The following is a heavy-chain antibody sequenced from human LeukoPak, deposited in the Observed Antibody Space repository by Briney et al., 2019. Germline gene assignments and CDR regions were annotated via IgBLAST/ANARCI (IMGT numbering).Heavy chain of an antibody. D-gene: IGHD3-22*01. V-gene: IGHV4-34*01. CDR2: INTSGRT. CDR1: GVSISSYY. J-gene: IGHJ3*02. CDR3: AGAYDSSGYYDAFDI. Sequence: SETLSLTCTVSGVSISSYYWIWMRQPPGKELEWVGEINTSGRTNSTPSLKSRVNIPVDTSKNQFSLKLSCVTAADTAVYYCAGAYDSSGYYDAFDIWGQGTMVTVPS.